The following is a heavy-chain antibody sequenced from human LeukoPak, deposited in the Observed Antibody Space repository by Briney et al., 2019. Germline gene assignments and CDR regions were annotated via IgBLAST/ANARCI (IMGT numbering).Heavy chain of an antibody. J-gene: IGHJ4*02. V-gene: IGHV1-69*05. CDR1: GGTFSSYA. CDR3: ARTYYDSSGYHFDY. Sequence: SVKVSCKASGGTFSSYAISWVRQAPGEGLEWMGRIIPIFGTANYAQKFQGRVTITTDESTSTAYMELSSLRSEDTAVYYCARTYYDSSGYHFDYWGQGTLVTVSS. D-gene: IGHD3-22*01. CDR2: IIPIFGTA.